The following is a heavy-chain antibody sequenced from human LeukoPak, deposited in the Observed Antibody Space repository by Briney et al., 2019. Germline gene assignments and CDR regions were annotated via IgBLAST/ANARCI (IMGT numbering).Heavy chain of an antibody. CDR2: ISGSGGST. J-gene: IGHJ3*02. Sequence: GGTLRLSCAASGFTFSSYGMSWVRQAPGKGLEWVSAISGSGGSTYYADSVKGRFTISRDNSKTTLYLQMNSLRAGDTAVYYCVLFGDYESPDGFDIWGQGTMVTVSS. V-gene: IGHV3-23*01. CDR1: GFTFSSYG. D-gene: IGHD4-17*01. CDR3: VLFGDYESPDGFDI.